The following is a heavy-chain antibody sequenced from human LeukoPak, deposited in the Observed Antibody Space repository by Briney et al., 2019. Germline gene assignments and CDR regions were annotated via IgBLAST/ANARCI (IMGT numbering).Heavy chain of an antibody. CDR3: ARRLWTGSKLYYYGMDV. J-gene: IGHJ6*02. CDR1: GFTFSSYA. Sequence: GRSLRLSCAASGFTFSSYAMHWVRQAPGKGLEWVAVTSYDGSNKYYADSVKGRFTISRDNSKNTLYLQMNSLRAEDTAVYYCARRLWTGSKLYYYGMDVWGQGTTVTVSS. V-gene: IGHV3-30-3*01. CDR2: TSYDGSNK. D-gene: IGHD3/OR15-3a*01.